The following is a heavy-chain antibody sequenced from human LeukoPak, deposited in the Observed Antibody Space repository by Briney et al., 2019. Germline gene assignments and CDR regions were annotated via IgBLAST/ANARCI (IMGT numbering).Heavy chain of an antibody. CDR1: GFTFSSYW. CDR3: AEEGPGVVPAAMMYPHY. J-gene: IGHJ4*02. D-gene: IGHD2-2*01. Sequence: PGGSLRLSCAASGFTFSSYWMSWVRQAPGKGLEWVANIKQDGSEKYYVDSVKGRFTISRDNAKNSLYLQMNSLRAEDTAVYYCAEEGPGVVPAAMMYPHYWGQGTLVTVSS. CDR2: IKQDGSEK. V-gene: IGHV3-7*01.